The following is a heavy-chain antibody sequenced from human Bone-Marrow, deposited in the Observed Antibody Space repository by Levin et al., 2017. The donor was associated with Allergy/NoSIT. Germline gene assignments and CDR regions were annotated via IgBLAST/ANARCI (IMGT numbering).Heavy chain of an antibody. D-gene: IGHD1-26*01. V-gene: IGHV3-74*01. CDR2: INSDGSST. J-gene: IGHJ6*02. CDR1: GFTFSTYW. Sequence: GGSLRLSCAASGFTFSTYWMHWVRQAPGKGLVWVSRINSDGSSTSYADSVKGRFTISRDNAKNTLYLQMISLRAEDTAVYYCARVEGGAATWMHGYYYNGMDVWGQGTTVTVSS. CDR3: ARVEGGAATWMHGYYYNGMDV.